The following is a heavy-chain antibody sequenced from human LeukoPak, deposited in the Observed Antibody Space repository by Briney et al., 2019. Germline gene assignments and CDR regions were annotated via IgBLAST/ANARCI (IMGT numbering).Heavy chain of an antibody. J-gene: IGHJ4*02. Sequence: ASVKVSCKASGYTFTGYYMHWVRQAPGQGLEWMGWINPNSGGTNYAQKFQGRVTMTRDTSISTAYMELSRLRSDDTAVYYCARVRAPTYYDFWSGYPYLEDFDYWGQRTLVTVSS. CDR1: GYTFTGYY. V-gene: IGHV1-2*02. CDR2: INPNSGGT. CDR3: ARVRAPTYYDFWSGYPYLEDFDY. D-gene: IGHD3-3*01.